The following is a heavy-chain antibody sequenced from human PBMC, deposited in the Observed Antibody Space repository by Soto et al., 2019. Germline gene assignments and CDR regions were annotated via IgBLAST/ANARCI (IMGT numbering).Heavy chain of an antibody. D-gene: IGHD4-4*01. Sequence: PGGSLRLSCEGSGFTFSSYSINWVRQAPGKGLEWVSSISVIGDYTFYADSVKGRFTISRDNAKNSLFLQMDSLRAEDTAVYFCARDSKNRQDGMDVWGQGTTVTVSS. CDR2: ISVIGDYT. J-gene: IGHJ6*02. CDR3: ARDSKNRQDGMDV. CDR1: GFTFSSYS. V-gene: IGHV3-21*01.